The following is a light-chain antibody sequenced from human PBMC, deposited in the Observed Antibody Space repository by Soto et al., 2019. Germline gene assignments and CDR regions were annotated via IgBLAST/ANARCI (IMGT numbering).Light chain of an antibody. CDR3: SSYTRNSTVA. CDR1: SNDVGRYNY. V-gene: IGLV2-14*01. Sequence: QSALTQPASVSGSPGESITISCSGTSNDVGRYNYVSWYQQHPGKVPKLLIYEVSNRSSGISDRLSGSKSGNTASLTISGLQAEDEADYFCSSYTRNSTVAFGGGTKLTVL. CDR2: EVS. J-gene: IGLJ2*01.